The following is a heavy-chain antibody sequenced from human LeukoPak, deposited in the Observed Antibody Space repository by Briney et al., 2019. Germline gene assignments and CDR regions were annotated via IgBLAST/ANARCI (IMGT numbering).Heavy chain of an antibody. CDR2: MNPNSGNT. Sequence: ASVKVSCKASGYTFTRYDINWVRQATGQGLEWMGWMNPNSGNTGYAQKFQGRVTITRNTSISTAYMELSSLRSEDTAVYYCARGRELAVNAFDIWGQGTMVTVSS. CDR3: ARGRELAVNAFDI. J-gene: IGHJ3*02. CDR1: GYTFTRYD. D-gene: IGHD1-26*01. V-gene: IGHV1-8*03.